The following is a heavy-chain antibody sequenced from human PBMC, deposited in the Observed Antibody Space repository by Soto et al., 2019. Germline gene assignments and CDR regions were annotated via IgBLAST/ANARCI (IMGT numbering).Heavy chain of an antibody. V-gene: IGHV3-15*01. Sequence: EVQLVESGGGLVKPGGSLRLSCAASGFTFSNAWMSWVRQAPGKGLEWVGRIKSKTDGGTTDYAAPVKGRFTISRDDSKNTLYLQMNSLKTEDTAVYYCTSNLTYSVIIDYWGQGTLVTVSS. D-gene: IGHD1-26*01. CDR3: TSNLTYSVIIDY. CDR2: IKSKTDGGTT. J-gene: IGHJ4*02. CDR1: GFTFSNAW.